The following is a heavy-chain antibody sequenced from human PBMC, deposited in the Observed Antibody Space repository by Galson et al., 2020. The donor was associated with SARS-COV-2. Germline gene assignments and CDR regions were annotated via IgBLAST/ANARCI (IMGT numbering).Heavy chain of an antibody. Sequence: TGGSLRLSCAASGFTFSSYSMNWVRQAPGKGLEWVSSISSSSSYIYYADSVKGRFTISRDNAKNSLYLQMNSLRAEDTAVYYCARGGEVKRGYDGFVAYWGQGTLVTVSS. D-gene: IGHD5-12*01. V-gene: IGHV3-21*01. CDR3: ARGGEVKRGYDGFVAY. CDR2: ISSSSSYI. CDR1: GFTFSSYS. J-gene: IGHJ4*02.